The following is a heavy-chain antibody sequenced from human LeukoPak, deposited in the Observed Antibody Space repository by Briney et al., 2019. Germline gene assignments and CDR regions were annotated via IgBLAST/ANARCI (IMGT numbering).Heavy chain of an antibody. V-gene: IGHV4-59*01. J-gene: IGHJ4*02. Sequence: SETLSLTCTVSGGSISSYYWSWIRQPPGKGLEWIGYIYYSGSTNYNPSLKSRVTISVDTSKNQFSLKLSSVTAADTAVYYCARLDYYGPGPAENYWGQGTLVTVSS. CDR1: GGSISSYY. CDR2: IYYSGST. D-gene: IGHD3-10*01. CDR3: ARLDYYGPGPAENY.